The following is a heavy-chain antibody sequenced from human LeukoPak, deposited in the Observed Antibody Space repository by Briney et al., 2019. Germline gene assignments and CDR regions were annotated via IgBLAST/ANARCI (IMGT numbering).Heavy chain of an antibody. J-gene: IGHJ5*02. Sequence: PSETLSLTCTVSGDSISSYYYSWIRQPPGKGLEWISYIYYSGSTNYNPSLKSRVTISIDTSKKQFSLKLSSVTAADTAVYYCARARDGHINNWFDPWGQGTLVTVSS. D-gene: IGHD5-24*01. CDR1: GDSISSYY. V-gene: IGHV4-59*01. CDR3: ARARDGHINNWFDP. CDR2: IYYSGST.